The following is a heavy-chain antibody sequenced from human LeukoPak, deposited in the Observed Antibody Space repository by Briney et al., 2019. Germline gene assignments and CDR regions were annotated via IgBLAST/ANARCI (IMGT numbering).Heavy chain of an antibody. CDR1: GFTLSSYS. J-gene: IGHJ4*02. CDR3: ARVGLGSGFDY. CDR2: ISANGRSI. V-gene: IGHV3-64*01. D-gene: IGHD1-26*01. Sequence: PGGSLRLSCAASGFTLSSYSMHWVRQAPGKGLDFVSAISANGRSIYYASSVKGRFTISRDNSKNTLYLQMCSLRAEDLAVYYCARVGLGSGFDYWGQGTLVTVSS.